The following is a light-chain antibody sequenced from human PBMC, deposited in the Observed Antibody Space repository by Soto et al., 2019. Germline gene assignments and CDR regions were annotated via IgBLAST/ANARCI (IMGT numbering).Light chain of an antibody. CDR1: QSVLYSSNNKNY. CDR3: QQYYTTLALT. CDR2: WAS. J-gene: IGKJ4*01. V-gene: IGKV4-1*01. Sequence: DIVMTQSPDSLAVSLGERATINCKSSQSVLYSSNNKNYLAWYQQKPGQPPKLLISWASTRESGVPDRFSASGSGTDFTLTISSLQAEDVAVYYCQQYYTTLALTFGGGTK.